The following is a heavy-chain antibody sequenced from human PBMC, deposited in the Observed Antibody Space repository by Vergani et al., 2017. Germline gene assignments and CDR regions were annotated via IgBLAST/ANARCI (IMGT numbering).Heavy chain of an antibody. J-gene: IGHJ3*02. V-gene: IGHV3-33*01. CDR3: AREKSGAFDI. Sequence: VQLVESGGGLVQPGRSLRLSCAASGFTFSSYAMHWVRQAPGKGLEWVAVIWYDGSNKYYADSVKGRFTISRDNSRNTLYLQMNSLRAEDTAVYYCAREKSGAFDIWGQGTMVTVSS. CDR1: GFTFSSYA. D-gene: IGHD3-3*01. CDR2: IWYDGSNK.